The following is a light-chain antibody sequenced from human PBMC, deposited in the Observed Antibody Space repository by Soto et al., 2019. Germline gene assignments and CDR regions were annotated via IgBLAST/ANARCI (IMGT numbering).Light chain of an antibody. CDR2: GAS. Sequence: DIQLTQSPSSLSASVGDSLTITCRTSQSISIYLNWYQQKPGKAPKVLIFGASNLQSGVPSRFSGSGSGTDFTLTITSLQPEDFATYYCQQSFTTPRTFGQGTKVDIK. V-gene: IGKV1-39*01. J-gene: IGKJ1*01. CDR1: QSISIY. CDR3: QQSFTTPRT.